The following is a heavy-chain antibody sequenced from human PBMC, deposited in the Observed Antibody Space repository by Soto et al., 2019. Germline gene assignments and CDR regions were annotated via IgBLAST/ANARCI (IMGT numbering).Heavy chain of an antibody. CDR3: AGLTPAQDWSCYHNLDF. CDR1: GNSFNNW. Sequence: GESLKISYKGLGNSFNNWISWVRQMPGKGLECMGRIDPTDSYTDYGPSFEGHVTMSVDRSINTAYLEWSSLKASDSAMYYCAGLTPAQDWSCYHNLDFWGPGTPVTVSS. D-gene: IGHD3-3*01. J-gene: IGHJ4*02. V-gene: IGHV5-10-1*01. CDR2: IDPTDSYT.